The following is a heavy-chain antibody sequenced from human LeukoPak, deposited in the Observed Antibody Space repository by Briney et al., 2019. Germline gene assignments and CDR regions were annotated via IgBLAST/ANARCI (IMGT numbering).Heavy chain of an antibody. CDR1: GYTFTSYS. J-gene: IGHJ6*02. V-gene: IGHV1-18*01. Sequence: ASVKVSCKASGYTFTSYSISWVRQAPGQGLERMGWLTTYNRNTNYAQKLQGRVTMTTDTSTSTAYLELRSRRSDDTAVYYCARDNGDYEYYYYGMDVWGQGTTVTVPS. CDR2: LTTYNRNT. D-gene: IGHD4-17*01. CDR3: ARDNGDYEYYYYGMDV.